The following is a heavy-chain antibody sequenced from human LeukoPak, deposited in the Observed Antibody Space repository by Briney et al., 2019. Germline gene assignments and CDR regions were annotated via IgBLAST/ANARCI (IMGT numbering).Heavy chain of an antibody. Sequence: GGSLRLSCAASGFTFSSYSMNWVRQAPGKGLEWVSGINWNGGSTGYADSAKGRFTISRDNAKNSLYLQMNSLRAEDTALYYCARMGDYRDAFDIWGQGTMVTVSS. CDR1: GFTFSSYS. V-gene: IGHV3-20*04. J-gene: IGHJ3*02. CDR2: INWNGGST. D-gene: IGHD4-11*01. CDR3: ARMGDYRDAFDI.